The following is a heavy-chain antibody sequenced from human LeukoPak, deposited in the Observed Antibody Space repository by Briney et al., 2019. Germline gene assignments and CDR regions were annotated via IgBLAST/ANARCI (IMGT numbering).Heavy chain of an antibody. CDR3: ARVLEGSSGQHWYFDL. CDR1: GGSFSGYY. V-gene: IGHV4-34*01. CDR2: INHSGST. D-gene: IGHD6-19*01. J-gene: IGHJ2*01. Sequence: SETLSLTCAVYGGSFSGYYWSWIRQPPGKGLEWMGEINHSGSTNYNPSLKSRVTISVDTSKNQFSLRLSSVTAADTAVYYCARVLEGSSGQHWYFDLWGRGTLVTVSS.